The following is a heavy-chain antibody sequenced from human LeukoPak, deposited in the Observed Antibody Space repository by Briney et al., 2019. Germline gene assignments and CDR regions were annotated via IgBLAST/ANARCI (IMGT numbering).Heavy chain of an antibody. Sequence: TYYADSVKGRSTMSRDNSKNTLYLQMNSLRAEDTAVYYCARDLEMAAITSDYWGQGALVTVSS. CDR3: ARDLEMAAITSDY. J-gene: IGHJ4*02. CDR2: T. D-gene: IGHD5-24*01. V-gene: IGHV3-53*01.